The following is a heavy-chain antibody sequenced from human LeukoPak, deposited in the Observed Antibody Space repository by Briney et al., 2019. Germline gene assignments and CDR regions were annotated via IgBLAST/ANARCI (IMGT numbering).Heavy chain of an antibody. D-gene: IGHD3-10*01. Sequence: AETLSLTCTVSGGSISSYYWSWIRQPPGKGLEWIGYIYYSGSTNYNPSLKSRVTISVDTSKNQFSLKLSFVTAADTAVYYCARSGHYGSGSYYNDYYYGMDVWGQGTTVTVSS. J-gene: IGHJ6*02. CDR1: GGSISSYY. CDR3: ARSGHYGSGSYYNDYYYGMDV. CDR2: IYYSGST. V-gene: IGHV4-59*01.